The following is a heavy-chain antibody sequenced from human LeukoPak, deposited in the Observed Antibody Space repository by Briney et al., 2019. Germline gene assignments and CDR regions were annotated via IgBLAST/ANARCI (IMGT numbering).Heavy chain of an antibody. CDR3: ARDFGDFWSGYYTDYYYYYMDV. CDR2: ISSSSSYI. D-gene: IGHD3-3*01. CDR1: GFTFSSYS. J-gene: IGHJ6*03. V-gene: IGHV3-21*01. Sequence: GGSLRLSCAASGFTFSSYSMNWVRQAPGKGLEWVSSISSSSSYIYYADSVKGRFTISRDNAKNSLYLQMNSLRAEDTAVYYCARDFGDFWSGYYTDYYYYYMDVWGKGTTVTVSS.